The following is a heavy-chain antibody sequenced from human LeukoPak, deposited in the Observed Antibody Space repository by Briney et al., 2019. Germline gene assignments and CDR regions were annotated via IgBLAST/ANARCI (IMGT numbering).Heavy chain of an antibody. CDR2: INWNGAST. J-gene: IGHJ4*02. CDR1: GFRFDDHG. Sequence: GGSLRLSCDTSGFRFDDHGMSWVRQAPGKGLEWVSGINWNGASTGYGDSVKGRFTISRDNAKNSLYLQMNSLRAEDTALYYCAGGDRNGWYFDYWGQGVLVTVSS. V-gene: IGHV3-20*04. D-gene: IGHD6-19*01. CDR3: AGGDRNGWYFDY.